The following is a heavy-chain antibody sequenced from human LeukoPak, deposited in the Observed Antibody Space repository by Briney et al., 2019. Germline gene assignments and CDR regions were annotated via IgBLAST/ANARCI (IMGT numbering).Heavy chain of an antibody. J-gene: IGHJ4*02. CDR2: ISSSSRTI. V-gene: IGHV3-48*01. CDR1: GFTFSSHT. D-gene: IGHD3-10*01. Sequence: GGSLRLSCAAPGFTFSSHTTNPVRQAPGKGLEWISYISSSSRTIYYADSVKGRFTISRDNGKNSLYLQMNSLRAEDTAVYYCARDLRNYIFDYWGQGTLVTVSS. CDR3: ARDLRNYIFDY.